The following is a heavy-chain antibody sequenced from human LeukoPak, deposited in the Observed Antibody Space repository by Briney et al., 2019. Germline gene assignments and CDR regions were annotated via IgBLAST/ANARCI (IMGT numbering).Heavy chain of an antibody. CDR2: IHYSGST. CDR1: GGSISSYY. CDR3: ARLSRIGSVYYCDY. Sequence: PSETLSLTCTVSGGSISSYYWSWIRQPPGKDLEWIGYIHYSGSTNYNPSLKSRVSISVDTSQNQFSLKLRSATAEDTAVYYCARLSRIGSVYYCDYGGQGTLVTVSS. J-gene: IGHJ4*02. D-gene: IGHD3-3*01. V-gene: IGHV4-59*08.